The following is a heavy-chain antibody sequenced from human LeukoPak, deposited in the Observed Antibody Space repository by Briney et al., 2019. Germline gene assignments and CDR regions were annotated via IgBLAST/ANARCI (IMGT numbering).Heavy chain of an antibody. CDR2: IYPGDSDT. D-gene: IGHD5-12*01. CDR3: ARSRLTVATKYYYYYGMDV. Sequence: GESLKISCKGSGYSFTSYWIGWLRQMPGKGLEWMGIIYPGDSDTRYSPSFQGQVTISADKSISTAYLQWSSLKASDTAMYYCARSRLTVATKYYYYYGMDVWGQGTTVTVSS. J-gene: IGHJ6*02. V-gene: IGHV5-51*01. CDR1: GYSFTSYW.